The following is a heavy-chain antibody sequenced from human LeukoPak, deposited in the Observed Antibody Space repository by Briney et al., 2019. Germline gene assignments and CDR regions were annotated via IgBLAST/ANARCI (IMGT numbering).Heavy chain of an antibody. CDR3: ARSADRLIITFDY. J-gene: IGHJ4*02. Sequence: PGGSLRLSCAASGFTFSSYAMHWVRQAPGKGLEWVAVISYDGSNNYYADSVKGRFTISRDNSKNTLYLQMNSLRAEDTAVYYCARSADRLIITFDYWGQGTLVTVSS. CDR2: ISYDGSNN. D-gene: IGHD3-9*01. V-gene: IGHV3-30-3*01. CDR1: GFTFSSYA.